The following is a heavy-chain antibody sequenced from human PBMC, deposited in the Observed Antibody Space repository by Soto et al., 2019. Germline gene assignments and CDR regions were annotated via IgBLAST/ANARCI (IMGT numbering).Heavy chain of an antibody. J-gene: IGHJ4*02. D-gene: IGHD6-13*01. V-gene: IGHV1-18*01. CDR3: ARVGSSSWYVQPNGY. CDR1: GYTFTSYG. CDR2: ISAYNGNT. Sequence: QVQLVQSGAEVKKPGASVKVSCKASGYTFTSYGISWVRQAPGQGREWMGWISAYNGNTNYAQKAQGRDTMTTDTSTSTAYMELRSLRSDDTAVYYCARVGSSSWYVQPNGYWGQGTLVTVSS.